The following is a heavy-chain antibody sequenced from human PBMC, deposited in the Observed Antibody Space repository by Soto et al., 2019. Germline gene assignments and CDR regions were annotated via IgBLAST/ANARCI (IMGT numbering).Heavy chain of an antibody. V-gene: IGHV3-30*18. Sequence: GGSLRLSCAASGFTFRSYSMNWVRQAPGKGLECVAVISDTGSSHYYAASVEGRFTISRENSKNTLSLHMDRLRVEDTAVYYCAKDRGGDCPDNSCYFGADYWGQGTPVTVSS. CDR1: GFTFRSYS. CDR3: AKDRGGDCPDNSCYFGADY. J-gene: IGHJ4*02. CDR2: ISDTGSSH. D-gene: IGHD2-2*01.